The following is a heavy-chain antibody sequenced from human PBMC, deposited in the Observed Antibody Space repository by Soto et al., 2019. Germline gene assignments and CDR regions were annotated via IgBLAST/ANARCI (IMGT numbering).Heavy chain of an antibody. CDR1: GFSISSGYF. CDR3: ARDSSGYYWFDP. V-gene: IGHV4-38-2*02. D-gene: IGHD3-22*01. CDR2: IYHSGTT. Sequence: ETLSLTCAVSGFSISSGYFWGWIRQPPGKGPEWRGSIYHSGTTYYNPSVKGRVTISVDTSKNQFSLKMSSVTAADTAVYYCARDSSGYYWFDPWGQGTLVTVSS. J-gene: IGHJ5*02.